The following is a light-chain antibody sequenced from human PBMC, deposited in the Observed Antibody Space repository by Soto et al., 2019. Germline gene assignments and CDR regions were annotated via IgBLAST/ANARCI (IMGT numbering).Light chain of an antibody. CDR1: QSVSGK. Sequence: EVLMTQSPATLSVSPGARATLSCRASQSVSGKLAWYQQKPGQAPRLLIYDASTRATGIPARFSGSGSGTEFTLTISSLQSEDFAVYYCQQSNNWPWTFGQGTKV. J-gene: IGKJ1*01. CDR2: DAS. V-gene: IGKV3-15*01. CDR3: QQSNNWPWT.